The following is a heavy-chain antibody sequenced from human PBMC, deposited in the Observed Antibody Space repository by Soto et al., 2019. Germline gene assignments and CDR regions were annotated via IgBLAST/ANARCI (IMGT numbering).Heavy chain of an antibody. J-gene: IGHJ6*02. V-gene: IGHV3-11*01. CDR1: GFTFSDYY. Sequence: QVQLVESGGGLVKPGGSLRLSCAASGFTFSDYYMSWIRQAPGKGLEWISYISSRSGTTIDYADSVKGRFSISRDNANNLLFLQMSGLRAEDTAVYYCARDRQYQLPLSYFYDGMDVWGQGTTVTVSS. D-gene: IGHD2-2*01. CDR3: ARDRQYQLPLSYFYDGMDV. CDR2: ISSRSGTTI.